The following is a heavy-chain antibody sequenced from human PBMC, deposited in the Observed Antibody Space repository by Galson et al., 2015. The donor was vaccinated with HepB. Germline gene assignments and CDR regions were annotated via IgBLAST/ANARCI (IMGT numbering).Heavy chain of an antibody. Sequence: TLSLTCTVSGGSISSGGYYWSWIRQHPGKGLEWIGYIYYSGSTYYNPSLKSRVTISVDTSKNQFSLKLSSVTAADTAVYYCATHGPDYYDSSGYYQIFDYWGQGTLVTVSP. D-gene: IGHD3-22*01. CDR1: GGSISSGGYY. CDR2: IYYSGST. V-gene: IGHV4-31*03. CDR3: ATHGPDYYDSSGYYQIFDY. J-gene: IGHJ4*02.